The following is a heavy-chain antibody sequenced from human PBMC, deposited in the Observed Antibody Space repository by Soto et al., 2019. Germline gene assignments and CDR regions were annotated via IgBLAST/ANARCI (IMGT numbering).Heavy chain of an antibody. V-gene: IGHV3-30-3*01. D-gene: IGHD1-1*01. CDR3: ARVTPGNNLYYFSGLDF. J-gene: IGHJ6*02. CDR1: GFTFDTYG. Sequence: GGSLRLSCVASGFTFDTYGIHWVRQAPGKGLQWVALISYEGSNTYYADSVRGRFTISRDNSKNTLYLQMNTLRPEDTGLYYCARVTPGNNLYYFSGLDFWGQGTSVTV. CDR2: ISYEGSNT.